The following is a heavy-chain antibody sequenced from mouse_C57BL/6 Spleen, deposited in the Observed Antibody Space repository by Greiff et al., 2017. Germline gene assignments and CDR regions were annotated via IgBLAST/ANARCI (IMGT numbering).Heavy chain of an antibody. CDR3: ARSSYDYDGDWYFDV. CDR1: GFTFTDYY. CDR2: IRNKANGYTT. V-gene: IGHV7-3*01. Sequence: DVHLVESGGGLVQPGGSLSLSCAASGFTFTDYYMSWVRQPPGKALEWLGFIRNKANGYTTEYSESVKGRFTISRDNSQSILYLQMNALRAEDSATYYCARSSYDYDGDWYFDVWGTGTTVTVSS. J-gene: IGHJ1*03. D-gene: IGHD2-4*01.